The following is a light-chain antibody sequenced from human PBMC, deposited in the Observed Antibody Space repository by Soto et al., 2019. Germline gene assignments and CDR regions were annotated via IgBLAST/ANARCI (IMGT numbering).Light chain of an antibody. CDR3: QQYFASSWT. V-gene: IGKV3-20*01. Sequence: EIVLTQSPGTLSLSPGERATLSCRASQSISSTYLAWYRQKPGQPPRLLIYAASSRATGIPDRFSGSGSGTDFTLTISRLEPEDFAVYYGQQYFASSWTFGQGTRVEIK. CDR2: AAS. CDR1: QSISSTY. J-gene: IGKJ1*01.